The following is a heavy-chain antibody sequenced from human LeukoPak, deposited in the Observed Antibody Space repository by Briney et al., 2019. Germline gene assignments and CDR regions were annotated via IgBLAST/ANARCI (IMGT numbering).Heavy chain of an antibody. CDR3: ARLYYYASGAYYFDY. CDR1: GYSFSNYW. J-gene: IGHJ4*02. CDR2: IYPGDSDT. Sequence: GESLKISCKGSGYSFSNYWIGWVRQMPGKGLEWMGIIYPGDSDTRYSPSFQGQVTISAGKSISTAYLQWSSLKASDTAMYYCARLYYYASGAYYFDYWGQGTLVTVSS. V-gene: IGHV5-51*01. D-gene: IGHD3-10*01.